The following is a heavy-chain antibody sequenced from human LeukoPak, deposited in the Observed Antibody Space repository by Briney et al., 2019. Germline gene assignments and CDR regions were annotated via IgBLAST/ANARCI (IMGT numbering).Heavy chain of an antibody. J-gene: IGHJ6*02. CDR2: ISYDGSNK. CDR1: GFTFSSYA. Sequence: PGRSLRLSCAASGFTFSSYAMHWVRQAPGKGLEWVAVISYDGSNKYYADSEKGRFTISRDNSKNTLYLQMNSLRAEDTAVYYCARDFYDFWSGYYGGGYYYYGMDVWGQGTTVTVSS. CDR3: ARDFYDFWSGYYGGGYYYYGMDV. V-gene: IGHV3-30-3*01. D-gene: IGHD3-3*01.